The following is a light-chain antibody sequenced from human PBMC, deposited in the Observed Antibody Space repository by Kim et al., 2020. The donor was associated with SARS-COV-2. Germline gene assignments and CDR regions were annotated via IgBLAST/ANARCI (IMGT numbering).Light chain of an antibody. CDR3: QDYTYPVT. V-gene: IGKV3D-20*02. CDR1: QRVGSNY. Sequence: ENVLTQSPGTLSLSPGESATLSCRASQRVGSNYLAWYQHKPGQAPRLLIYYASSRASGIPDRFSGRGSGTDFTLSINRVEPEDYAVYYCQDYTYPVTFGQGTRLEIK. J-gene: IGKJ5*01. CDR2: YAS.